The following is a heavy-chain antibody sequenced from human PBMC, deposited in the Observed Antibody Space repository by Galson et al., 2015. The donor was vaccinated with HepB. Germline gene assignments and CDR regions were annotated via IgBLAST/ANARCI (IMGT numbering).Heavy chain of an antibody. D-gene: IGHD3-10*01. Sequence: ETLSLTCAVYGGVLTDYYWSWVRQTPGKGLEWIGEVNHRGDTNSNPSLQSRLTISVDTSKNQFSLKLSFVTAAGTAIYYCARAAGARRSKLRGLIRKFGFYGLGVWGQGTTVAVSS. CDR1: GGVLTDYY. CDR3: ARAAGARRSKLRGLIRKFGFYGLGV. V-gene: IGHV4-34*01. J-gene: IGHJ6*02. CDR2: VNHRGDT.